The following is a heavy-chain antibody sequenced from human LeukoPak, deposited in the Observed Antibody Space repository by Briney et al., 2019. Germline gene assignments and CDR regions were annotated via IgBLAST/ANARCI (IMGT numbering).Heavy chain of an antibody. Sequence: ETLSLTCTVSGGSINSYYWSWVRQAPGKGLEWVSLIYSGGTTYYADSVKGRFTISRRNSENTLYLQMNSLRAEDTAVYYCARVAWSGYEFDPWGQGTLVTVSS. J-gene: IGHJ5*02. CDR2: IYSGGTT. D-gene: IGHD3-3*01. CDR1: GGSINSYY. CDR3: ARVAWSGYEFDP. V-gene: IGHV3-53*04.